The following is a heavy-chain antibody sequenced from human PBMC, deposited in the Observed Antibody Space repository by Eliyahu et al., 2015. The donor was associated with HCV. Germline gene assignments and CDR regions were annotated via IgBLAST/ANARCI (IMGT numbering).Heavy chain of an antibody. CDR3: ARMVTTWYFDL. Sequence: QLQLQESGPGLVKPSETLSLTCTVXXGSISTSXYYWGWIRQPPGXGLXXIGSIYHRTNTYDNPSLKSRITISIDTSKNQFSLKLTSXTAADTAVYYCARMVTTWYFDLWGRGTLVTVSS. CDR1: XGSISTSXYY. J-gene: IGHJ2*01. V-gene: IGHV4-39*01. D-gene: IGHD5-18*01. CDR2: IYHRTNT.